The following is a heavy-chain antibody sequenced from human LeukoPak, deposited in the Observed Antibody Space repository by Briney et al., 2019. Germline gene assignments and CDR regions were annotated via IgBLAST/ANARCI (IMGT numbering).Heavy chain of an antibody. J-gene: IGHJ4*02. CDR2: ISYDGSNK. V-gene: IGHV3-30*18. CDR3: AKDRSMDY. Sequence: PGGSLRLSCAASGLTFSSYGMHWVRQAPGKGLEWVAVISYDGSNKYYADSVKGRFTISRDNSKNTLYLQMNSLRAEDTAVYYCAKDRSMDYWGQGTLVTVSS. CDR1: GLTFSSYG.